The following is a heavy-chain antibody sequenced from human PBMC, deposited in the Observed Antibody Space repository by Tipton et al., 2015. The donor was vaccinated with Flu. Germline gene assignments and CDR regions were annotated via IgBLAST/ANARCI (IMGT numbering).Heavy chain of an antibody. V-gene: IGHV4-61*02. J-gene: IGHJ4*02. CDR3: ARERLGEYNSAGYPDS. D-gene: IGHD2/OR15-2a*01. Sequence: TLSLTCSVSGGYVGSGSYYWSWIRQPAGKALEWIGRIYSTGMTKYNPSLKSQVTISLDTSKNQFSLRLNSVTAADTAVYFCARERLGEYNSAGYPDSWGQGTLVTVSP. CDR2: IYSTGMT. CDR1: GGYVGSGSYY.